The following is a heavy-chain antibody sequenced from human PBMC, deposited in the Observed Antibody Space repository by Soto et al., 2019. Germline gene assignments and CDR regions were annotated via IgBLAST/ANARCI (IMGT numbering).Heavy chain of an antibody. V-gene: IGHV1-18*04. CDR1: GYTFTSYG. Sequence: GASVKVSCKASGYTFTSYGISWVRQAPGQGLEWMGWISAYNGNTNYAQKLQGRVTMTTDTSTSTAYMELRSLRSGDTAVYYCARDRAGQQLVDAFDIWGQGTMVTVSS. CDR3: ARDRAGQQLVDAFDI. J-gene: IGHJ3*02. D-gene: IGHD6-13*01. CDR2: ISAYNGNT.